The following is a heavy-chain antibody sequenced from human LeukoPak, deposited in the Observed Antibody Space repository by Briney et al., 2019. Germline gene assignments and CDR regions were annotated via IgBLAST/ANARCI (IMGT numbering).Heavy chain of an antibody. CDR3: ARDSLYDSSGYFLDY. D-gene: IGHD3-22*01. CDR1: GYTFTGYY. Sequence: ASVKVSCKASGYTFTGYYMHWLRQPPGKGLEWMGWFNPNSGGTNYAQKFQGRVTMTRDTSISTAYMELSRLRSDDTAVYYCARDSLYDSSGYFLDYWGQGTLVTVSS. J-gene: IGHJ4*02. CDR2: FNPNSGGT. V-gene: IGHV1-2*02.